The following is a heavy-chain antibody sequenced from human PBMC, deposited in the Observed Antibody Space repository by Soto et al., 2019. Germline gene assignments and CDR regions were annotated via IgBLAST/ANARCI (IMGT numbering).Heavy chain of an antibody. V-gene: IGHV3-30*18. CDR3: AKESVESTYSYYGMDV. CDR1: GFSFHSYS. CDR2: VSFDSKNK. D-gene: IGHD4-4*01. Sequence: PGRSLRLSCAGAGFSFHSYSMHWVRQAPGKGLEWVATVSFDSKNKYYIDSVEGRFTISRDNSDNVMSLQMNSLRHEDTAVYYCAKESVESTYSYYGMDVWGPGTTVTVSS. J-gene: IGHJ6*02.